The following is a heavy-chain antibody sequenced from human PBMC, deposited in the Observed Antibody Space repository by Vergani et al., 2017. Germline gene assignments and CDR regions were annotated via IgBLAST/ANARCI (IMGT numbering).Heavy chain of an antibody. J-gene: IGHJ6*02. Sequence: QVQLVQSGAEVKKPGSSVKVSCKASGGTFSSYAISWVRQAPGQGLEWMGRIITIFGTANYAQKFQGRVTITADESTSTAYMELSSLRSEDTAVYYCARLHSYYYGSGRDYGMDVWGQGTTVTVSS. CDR2: IITIFGTA. CDR3: ARLHSYYYGSGRDYGMDV. V-gene: IGHV1-69*13. CDR1: GGTFSSYA. D-gene: IGHD3-10*01.